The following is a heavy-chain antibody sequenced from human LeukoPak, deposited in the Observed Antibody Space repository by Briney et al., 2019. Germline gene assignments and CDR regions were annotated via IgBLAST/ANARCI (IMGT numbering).Heavy chain of an antibody. V-gene: IGHV1-69*05. Sequence: SVKVSCKASGGTFSSYAISWVRQAPGQGLEWMGRIIPIFGTANYAQKFQGRVTITTDESTSTAYMELSSLRSEDTAVYYCARGGTTQYYFDYWGQGTLVTVSS. J-gene: IGHJ4*02. CDR3: ARGGTTQYYFDY. CDR2: IIPIFGTA. D-gene: IGHD4-11*01. CDR1: GGTFSSYA.